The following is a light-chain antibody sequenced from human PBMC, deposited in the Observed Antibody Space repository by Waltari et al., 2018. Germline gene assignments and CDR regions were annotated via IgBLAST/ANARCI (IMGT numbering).Light chain of an antibody. CDR3: QQYYSPPYS. CDR2: WAS. V-gene: IGKV4-1*01. Sequence: DIVMTQSLDSLAVSLGERATINCKSSQSIFYSTNNKNYLAWYQHKPGQPPKLLIYWASTRESVVPDRFSGSGSGTDFTLTISSLQAEDVAVYYCQQYYSPPYSFGQGTKLEIK. J-gene: IGKJ2*03. CDR1: QSIFYSTNNKNY.